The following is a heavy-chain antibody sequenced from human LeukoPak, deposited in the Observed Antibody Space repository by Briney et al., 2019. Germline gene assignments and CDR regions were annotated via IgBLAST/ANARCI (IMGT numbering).Heavy chain of an antibody. CDR1: GFTFSSYG. Sequence: GGSLRLSCAASGFTFSSYGMSWVRQAPEKGLEWVSAISGSGGSTYFGHSVKGRFTISRDNSKNTLYLQMNSLRAEDTAVYYCAKGGNWNGLNYFDYWGQGTLVTVSS. V-gene: IGHV3-23*01. J-gene: IGHJ4*02. D-gene: IGHD1-1*01. CDR2: ISGSGGST. CDR3: AKGGNWNGLNYFDY.